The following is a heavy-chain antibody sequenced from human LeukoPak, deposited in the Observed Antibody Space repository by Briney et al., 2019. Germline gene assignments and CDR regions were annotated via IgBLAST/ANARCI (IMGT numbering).Heavy chain of an antibody. D-gene: IGHD1-14*01. CDR3: ATSPNQDRDY. J-gene: IGHJ4*02. CDR1: GVSISSSTY. CDR2: IFHGGTI. V-gene: IGHV4-4*02. Sequence: SETLSLTCTVSGVSISSSTYRSWVRQPPGKGLEWIGEIFHGGTINYSPSFNSRVTISLDQSKNQFSLNLSSVTAADTAVYYCATSPNQDRDYWGQGTLVSVSS.